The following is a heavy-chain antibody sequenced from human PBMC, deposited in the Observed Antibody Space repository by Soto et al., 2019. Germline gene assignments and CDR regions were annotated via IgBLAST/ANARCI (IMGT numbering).Heavy chain of an antibody. J-gene: IGHJ4*02. CDR1: GFTFSSCA. Sequence: GGSLKLSCAASGFTFSSCAMSWVRQAPGKGLEWVSAISGSGGNTYYADSVKGRFTISRDNSKNTLYLQMNSLRAEDTAVYYWAKGGQEGGGGYFDYWGQGTLVTVSS. CDR3: AKGGQEGGGGYFDY. V-gene: IGHV3-23*01. D-gene: IGHD3-16*01. CDR2: ISGSGGNT.